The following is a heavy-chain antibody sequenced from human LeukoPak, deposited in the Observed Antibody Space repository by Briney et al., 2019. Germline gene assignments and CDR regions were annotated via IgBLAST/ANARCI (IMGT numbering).Heavy chain of an antibody. CDR1: GGSISSSSYY. V-gene: IGHV4-39*07. CDR3: AIQNRGSSSWSDWFDP. Sequence: SETLSLTCTVPGGSISSSSYYWGWIRQPPGKGLECIGSIYYSGSTYYNPSLKSRVTISVDTSKNQFSLKLSSVTAADTAVYYCAIQNRGSSSWSDWFDPWGQGTLVTVSS. CDR2: IYYSGST. J-gene: IGHJ5*02. D-gene: IGHD6-13*01.